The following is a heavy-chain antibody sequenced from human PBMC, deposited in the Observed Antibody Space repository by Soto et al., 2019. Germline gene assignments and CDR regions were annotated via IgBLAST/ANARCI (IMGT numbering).Heavy chain of an antibody. V-gene: IGHV3-30-3*01. CDR2: ISYDGSNK. J-gene: IGHJ4*02. Sequence: QVQLVESGGGVVQPGRSLRLSCAASGFTFSSYAMHRVRQAPGKGLEWVAVISYDGSNKYYADSVKGRFTISRDNSKNTLYLQMNSLRAEDTAVYYCARDFYSSGYLDYWGQGTLVTVSS. CDR3: ARDFYSSGYLDY. D-gene: IGHD3-22*01. CDR1: GFTFSSYA.